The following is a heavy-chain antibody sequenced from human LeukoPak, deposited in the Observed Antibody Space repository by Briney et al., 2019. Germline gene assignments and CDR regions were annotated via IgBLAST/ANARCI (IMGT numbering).Heavy chain of an antibody. V-gene: IGHV1-2*02. CDR2: INPNSGGT. D-gene: IGHD6-13*01. Sequence: ASVKVSCKASGYTFTGYYMHWVRQAPGQGLEWMGWINPNSGGTNYAQKFQGRVTMTRDTSISTAYMELSRLRSDNTAVYYCARTGYSSSPIDYWGQGTLVTVSS. CDR1: GYTFTGYY. CDR3: ARTGYSSSPIDY. J-gene: IGHJ4*02.